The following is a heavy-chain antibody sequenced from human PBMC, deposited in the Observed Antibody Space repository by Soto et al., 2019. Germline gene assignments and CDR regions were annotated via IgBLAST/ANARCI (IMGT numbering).Heavy chain of an antibody. D-gene: IGHD6-13*01. CDR1: GGSLSSGDLY. V-gene: IGHV4-30-4*01. CDR3: ARDIAAALGAWFDP. Sequence: LSLTCTVSGGSLSSGDLYWSWIRQPPGKGLEWIGYIYYTGTTQYNPSLRSRVAMSLDTSKNQFSLKLSSVTAADTAVYYCARDIAAALGAWFDPWGQGTLVTVSS. J-gene: IGHJ5*02. CDR2: IYYTGTT.